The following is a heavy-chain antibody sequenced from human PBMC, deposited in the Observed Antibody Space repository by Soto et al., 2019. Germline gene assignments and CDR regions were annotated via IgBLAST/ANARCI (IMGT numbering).Heavy chain of an antibody. V-gene: IGHV4-34*01. CDR1: GGSFSGYY. D-gene: IGHD3-10*01. CDR2: INHSGST. CDR3: ARAGSGSNPLYYYYGMDV. Sequence: SETLSLTCAVYGGSFSGYYWSWIRQPPGKGLEWIGEINHSGSTNYNPSLKSRVTISVDTSKNQFSLKLSSVTAADTAVYYCARAGSGSNPLYYYYGMDVWGQGTTVTVSS. J-gene: IGHJ6*02.